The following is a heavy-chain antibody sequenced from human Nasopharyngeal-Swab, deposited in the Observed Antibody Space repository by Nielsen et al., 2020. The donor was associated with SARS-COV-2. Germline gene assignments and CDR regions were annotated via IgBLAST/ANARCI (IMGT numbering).Heavy chain of an antibody. CDR1: GFTFSSYA. D-gene: IGHD2-15*01. CDR2: ISYDGSNK. J-gene: IGHJ4*02. CDR3: ARDEGCFDY. Sequence: GGPLRLSCAASGFTFSSYAMHWVRQAPGKGLEWVAVISYDGSNKYYADSVKGRFTISRDNSKNTLYLQMNSLRAEDTAVYYCARDEGCFDYWGQGTLVTVSS. V-gene: IGHV3-30-3*01.